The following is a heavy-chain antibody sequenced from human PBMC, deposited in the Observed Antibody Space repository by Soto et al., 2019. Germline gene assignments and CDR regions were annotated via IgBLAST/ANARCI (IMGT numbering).Heavy chain of an antibody. CDR2: IYHDGRI. Sequence: SETLSLTCTVSGGSISTDDWWNWVRQSPGEGLEWIGEIYHDGRIIYNPSLKSRATISMDKSRNQISLNLRSVTVADTAVYYCARDHCYGDNWAFDYWGQGAQVTVSS. D-gene: IGHD2-21*01. V-gene: IGHV4-4*02. CDR3: ARDHCYGDNWAFDY. J-gene: IGHJ4*02. CDR1: GGSISTDDW.